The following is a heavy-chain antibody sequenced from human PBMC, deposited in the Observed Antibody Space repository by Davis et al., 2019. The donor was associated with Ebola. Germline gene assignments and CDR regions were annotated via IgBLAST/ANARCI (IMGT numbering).Heavy chain of an antibody. CDR1: GGSISSYY. CDR3: ARGQCSTSCYFFWFDP. D-gene: IGHD2-2*01. CDR2: INHSGST. Sequence: SETLSLTCTVSGGSISSYYWSWIRQPPGKGLEWIGEINHSGSTNYNPSLKSRVTISVDTSKNQFSLKLSSVTAADTAVYYCARGQCSTSCYFFWFDPWGQGTLVTVSS. J-gene: IGHJ5*02. V-gene: IGHV4-34*01.